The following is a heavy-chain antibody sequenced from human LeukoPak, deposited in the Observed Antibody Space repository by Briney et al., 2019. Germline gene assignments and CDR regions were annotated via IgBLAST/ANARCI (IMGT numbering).Heavy chain of an antibody. CDR1: GFTFSRYW. CDR3: ARAGQEWFGELGFDQ. CDR2: IKQDGSEK. J-gene: IGHJ4*02. D-gene: IGHD3-10*01. Sequence: QAGGSLRLSCAASGFTFSRYWMSWVRQAPGKGLEWVANIKQDGSEKNYVESVKGRFTISRDNAKSSLYLQTNSLRAEDTAVYYCARAGQEWFGELGFDQWGQGTLVIVSS. V-gene: IGHV3-7*01.